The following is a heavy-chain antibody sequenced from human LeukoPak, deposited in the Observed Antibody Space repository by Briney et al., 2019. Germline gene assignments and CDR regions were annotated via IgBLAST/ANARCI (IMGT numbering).Heavy chain of an antibody. CDR3: ARDFGDIAGNNWFDP. CDR1: GFTFDDYG. Sequence: GGSLRLSCAASGFTFDDYGMSWVRQAPGKGLEWVSGINWNGGSTGYADSMKGRFTISRDNAKNSLYLRMNSLRAEDTALYYCARDFGDIAGNNWFDPWGQGTLVTVSS. CDR2: INWNGGST. D-gene: IGHD4-17*01. J-gene: IGHJ5*02. V-gene: IGHV3-20*04.